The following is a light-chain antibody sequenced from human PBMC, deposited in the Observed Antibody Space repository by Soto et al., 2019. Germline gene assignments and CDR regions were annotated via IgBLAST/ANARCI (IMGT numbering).Light chain of an antibody. CDR1: QIVSSTS. J-gene: IGKJ1*01. Sequence: EIVLTQSPGTLSLSPGERATLSCRASQIVSSTSLAWYQQKPGQAPRLLIYGASSRATGIPDRFSGSGSGTDFTLTISRLEPEDFAVYYCQQYGISPRTFGQGTKVDI. CDR2: GAS. CDR3: QQYGISPRT. V-gene: IGKV3-20*01.